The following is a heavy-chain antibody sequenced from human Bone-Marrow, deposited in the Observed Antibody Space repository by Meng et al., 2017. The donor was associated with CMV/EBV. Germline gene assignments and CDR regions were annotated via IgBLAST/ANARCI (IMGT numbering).Heavy chain of an antibody. CDR1: GYTFTSYD. Sequence: ASVKVSCKASGYTFTSYDINWVRQATGQGLEWMGWMNPNSGNTGYAQKFQGRVTMTRNTSISTAYMELSSLRSEDTAVYYCARVCSSTSCYSVYYYGMDVWGQGTTVTVSS. V-gene: IGHV1-8*01. CDR2: MNPNSGNT. J-gene: IGHJ6*02. CDR3: ARVCSSTSCYSVYYYGMDV. D-gene: IGHD2-2*01.